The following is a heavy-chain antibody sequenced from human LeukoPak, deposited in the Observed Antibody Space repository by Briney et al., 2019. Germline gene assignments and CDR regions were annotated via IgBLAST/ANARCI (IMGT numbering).Heavy chain of an antibody. CDR2: IYYSGST. V-gene: IGHV4-59*01. J-gene: IGHJ5*02. CDR3: ARETPYYYDSSAAGWIDP. D-gene: IGHD3-22*01. CDR1: GGSISSYY. Sequence: SETLSLTCTVSGGSISSYYWSWIRQPPGKGLEWIGYIYYSGSTNYNPSLKSRVTISVDTSKNQFSLKLSSVTAADTAVYYCARETPYYYDSSAAGWIDPWGQGTLVTVSS.